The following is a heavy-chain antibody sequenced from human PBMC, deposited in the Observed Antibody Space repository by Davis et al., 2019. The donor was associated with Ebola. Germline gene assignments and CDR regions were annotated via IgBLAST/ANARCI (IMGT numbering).Heavy chain of an antibody. J-gene: IGHJ4*02. Sequence: GESLKISCADSGFTFSSYSMNWVRQAPGKGLEWVSYISSSSSTIYYADSVKGRFTISRDNAKNSLYLQMNSLRAEDTAVYYCARDWNDDYWGQGTLVTVSS. CDR3: ARDWNDDY. V-gene: IGHV3-48*01. D-gene: IGHD1-1*01. CDR2: ISSSSSTI. CDR1: GFTFSSYS.